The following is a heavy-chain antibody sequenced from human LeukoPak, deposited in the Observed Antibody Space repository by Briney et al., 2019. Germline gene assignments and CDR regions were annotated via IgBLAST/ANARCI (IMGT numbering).Heavy chain of an antibody. Sequence: GGSLRLSCAASGFTFSSYGMHWVRQAPGKGLEWVAVIWYDGSNKYYADSVKGRFTISRDNSKNTLYLQMNSLRAEDTAVYYCARDIRGYYYGGVDYWGQGTLVTVSS. V-gene: IGHV3-33*01. CDR2: IWYDGSNK. CDR3: ARDIRGYYYGGVDY. CDR1: GFTFSSYG. D-gene: IGHD3-22*01. J-gene: IGHJ4*02.